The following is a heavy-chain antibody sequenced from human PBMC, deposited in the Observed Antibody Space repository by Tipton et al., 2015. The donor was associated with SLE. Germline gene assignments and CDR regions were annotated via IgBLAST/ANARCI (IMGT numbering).Heavy chain of an antibody. Sequence: GSLRLSCAASGFSVSDKYMNWFRQAPGKGLEWVSILYSGGSTYYTDSVKGRFTISRDNSRNTLYLQMNSLRAEDTAVYYCAKRADPGAFDIWGQGTMVTVSS. J-gene: IGHJ3*02. CDR2: LYSGGST. CDR1: GFSVSDKY. V-gene: IGHV3-53*05. CDR3: AKRADPGAFDI. D-gene: IGHD6-25*01.